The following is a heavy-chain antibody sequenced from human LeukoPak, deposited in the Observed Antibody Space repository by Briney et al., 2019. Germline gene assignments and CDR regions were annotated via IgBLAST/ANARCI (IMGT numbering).Heavy chain of an antibody. J-gene: IGHJ4*02. Sequence: SETLSLTCAVYGGSFSGYYWSWIRQPPGKGLEWIGEINHSGSTNYNPSLKSRVTISVDTSKSQFSLKLSSVTAADTAVYYCARWGIQLWLVSWTGSDYWGQGTLVTVSS. V-gene: IGHV4-34*01. CDR2: INHSGST. D-gene: IGHD5-18*01. CDR1: GGSFSGYY. CDR3: ARWGIQLWLVSWTGSDY.